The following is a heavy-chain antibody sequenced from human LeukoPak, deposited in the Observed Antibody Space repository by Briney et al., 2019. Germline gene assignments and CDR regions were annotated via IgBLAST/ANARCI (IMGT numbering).Heavy chain of an antibody. CDR2: TKQEGSEK. CDR3: AREGSYLDAFDI. J-gene: IGHJ3*02. CDR1: GFTFRNCW. D-gene: IGHD1-26*01. V-gene: IGHV3-7*01. Sequence: GGSLRLSCAVSGFTFRNCWMSWVRRAPGKGLEWVAATKQEGSEKYYVDSVKGRFTISRDNAKNSLYLQMNSLRAEDTALYYCAREGSYLDAFDIWGQGTMVTVSS.